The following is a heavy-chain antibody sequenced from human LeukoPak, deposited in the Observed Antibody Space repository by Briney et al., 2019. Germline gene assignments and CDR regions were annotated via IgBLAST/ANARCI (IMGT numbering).Heavy chain of an antibody. V-gene: IGHV3-23*01. Sequence: GGSLRLSCAASGFTFSSYAMSWVRQAPGKGLEWVSAISGSGGSTYYADSVKGRFTISRDNAKNSLYLQMNSLRAEDTAVYYCARAFRSSSTGGYYYYYMDVWGEGTTVTVSS. CDR1: GFTFSSYA. CDR2: ISGSGGST. CDR3: ARAFRSSSTGGYYYYYMDV. D-gene: IGHD6-6*01. J-gene: IGHJ6*03.